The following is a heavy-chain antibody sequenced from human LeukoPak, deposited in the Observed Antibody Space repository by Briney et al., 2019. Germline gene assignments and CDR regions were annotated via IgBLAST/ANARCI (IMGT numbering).Heavy chain of an antibody. D-gene: IGHD6-19*01. CDR2: ISYDGSNK. CDR1: GFTFSSYA. V-gene: IGHV3-30-3*01. CDR3: ARVSGWYSTLFDY. J-gene: IGHJ4*02. Sequence: PGGSLRLSCAASGFTFSSYAMHWARQAPGKGLEWVAVISYDGSNKYYADSVKGRFTISRDNSKNTLYLQMNSLRAEDTAVYYCARVSGWYSTLFDYWGQGTLVTVSS.